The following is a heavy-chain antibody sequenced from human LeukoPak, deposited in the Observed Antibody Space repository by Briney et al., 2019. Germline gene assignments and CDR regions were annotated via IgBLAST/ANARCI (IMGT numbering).Heavy chain of an antibody. CDR1: GGSISSGSYY. D-gene: IGHD5-24*01. J-gene: IGHJ2*01. CDR3: ARGCRDGYSNYWYFDL. Sequence: PSETLSLTCTVSGGSISSGSYYWSWIRQPAGKRLEWIGRVSTSGTTNYNPSLKSRVTILVDTPKNQFSLKLSSVTAADTAVYYCARGCRDGYSNYWYFDLWGRGTLVTVSS. V-gene: IGHV4-61*02. CDR2: VSTSGTT.